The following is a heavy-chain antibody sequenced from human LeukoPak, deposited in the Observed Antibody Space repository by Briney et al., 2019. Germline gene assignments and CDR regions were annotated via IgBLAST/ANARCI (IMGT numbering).Heavy chain of an antibody. CDR1: GFTFSSYA. CDR3: AKDLRYDSSGYPDY. D-gene: IGHD3-22*01. J-gene: IGHJ4*02. CDR2: ISGSGGST. Sequence: GGSLRLSCAASGFTFSSYAMSWVRQAPGKGLEWVSAISGSGGSTYYADSVKGRFTISRDNSKNTLYLQMNSLRAEDTAVYYCAKDLRYDSSGYPDYWGQGTLVTVSS. V-gene: IGHV3-23*01.